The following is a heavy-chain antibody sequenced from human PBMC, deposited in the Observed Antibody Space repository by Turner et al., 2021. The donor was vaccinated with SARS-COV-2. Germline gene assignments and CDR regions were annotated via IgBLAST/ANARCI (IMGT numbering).Heavy chain of an antibody. Sequence: QVQLVESGGGVVKPGRSLRLSCAASGFTFSRYGMHWVRQAPGKGLEWVAVIWYDGSNKYYADSVKGRFTISRDNSKNTLYLQMNSLRAEDTAVYYCAKAGFGYSSGWGYFDYWGQGTLVTVSS. CDR3: AKAGFGYSSGWGYFDY. J-gene: IGHJ4*02. D-gene: IGHD6-19*01. CDR2: IWYDGSNK. CDR1: GFTFSRYG. V-gene: IGHV3-33*06.